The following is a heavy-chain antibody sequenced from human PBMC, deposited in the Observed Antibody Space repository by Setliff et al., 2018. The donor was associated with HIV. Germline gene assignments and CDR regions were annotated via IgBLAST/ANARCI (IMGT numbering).Heavy chain of an antibody. V-gene: IGHV4-59*11. CDR1: GGSISSHY. CDR3: ARVPPLQYGPYFYFYYMDV. Sequence: PSETLSLTCTVSGGSISSHYWSWIRQPPGKGLEWIGFIFYSGSTNYNPSLKSRVTMSVDTSKSQFSLKLSSVTAADTAVYYCARVPPLQYGPYFYFYYMDVWGKGTTVTVSS. D-gene: IGHD4-4*01. CDR2: IFYSGST. J-gene: IGHJ6*03.